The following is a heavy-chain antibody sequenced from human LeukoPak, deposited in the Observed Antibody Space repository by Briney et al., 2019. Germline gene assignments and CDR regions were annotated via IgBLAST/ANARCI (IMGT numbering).Heavy chain of an antibody. Sequence: PSETLSLTCTVSGGSISSYYWSWIRQPPGKGLEWIGYIYYSGSTNYNPSLKSRVTISVDTSKNQFSLSLSAVTAADTAIYYCARDTRTAQGFDYWGQGILVTVSS. CDR2: IYYSGST. V-gene: IGHV4-59*12. CDR1: GGSISSYY. CDR3: ARDTRTAQGFDY. D-gene: IGHD2-15*01. J-gene: IGHJ4*02.